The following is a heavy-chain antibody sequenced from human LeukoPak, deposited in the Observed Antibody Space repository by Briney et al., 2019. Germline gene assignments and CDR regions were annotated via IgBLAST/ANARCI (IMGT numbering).Heavy chain of an antibody. V-gene: IGHV3-15*01. CDR1: GFTFSKFW. CDR2: IKSKSDDGTR. CDR3: CGTRGDL. Sequence: GGSLRLSCEASGFTFSKFWMSWVRQAPGKGLEWVGRIKSKSDDGTRDYAPPVRGRFTISRDDSKSTVYLQMESLRSEDTGVYYCCGTRGDLWGQGTLVTVSS. D-gene: IGHD1-14*01. J-gene: IGHJ5*02.